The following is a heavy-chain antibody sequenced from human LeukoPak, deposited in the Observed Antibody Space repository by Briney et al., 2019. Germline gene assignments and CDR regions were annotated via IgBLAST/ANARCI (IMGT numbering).Heavy chain of an antibody. J-gene: IGHJ1*01. V-gene: IGHV3-30*18. Sequence: PGRSLRLSCAASGFTFSSYGMHWVRQAPGKGLEWVAVISYDGSNKYYADSVKGRFTISRDNSKNTPYLQMNSLRAEDTAVYYCAKGYGGNSAQYFQHWGQGTLVTVSS. CDR1: GFTFSSYG. CDR2: ISYDGSNK. CDR3: AKGYGGNSAQYFQH. D-gene: IGHD4-23*01.